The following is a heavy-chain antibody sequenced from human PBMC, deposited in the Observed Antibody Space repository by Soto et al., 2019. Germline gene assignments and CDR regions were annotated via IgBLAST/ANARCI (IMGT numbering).Heavy chain of an antibody. J-gene: IGHJ4*02. CDR3: FDL. CDR1: ADTFSSYS. CDR2: FSPIFGEP. Sequence: QVQLVQSGAEVKKPGSSVKVSCNPSADTFSSYSFSWVRQVPGQGREWMGGFSPIFGEPNYAQKFLDRVTITAAQFTTTVYLEHYCARGVTRVSFPPFDLWGQGTLVTVSS. V-gene: IGHV1-69*13. D-gene: IGHD2-8*01.